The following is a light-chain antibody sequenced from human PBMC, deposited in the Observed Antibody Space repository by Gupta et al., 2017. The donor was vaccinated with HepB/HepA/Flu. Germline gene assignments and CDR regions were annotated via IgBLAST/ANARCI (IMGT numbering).Light chain of an antibody. CDR1: QSLSGNL. CDR3: HQYGASPRT. J-gene: IGKJ1*01. Sequence: EIVLTQSPGTLSLSPGERATLSCRASQSLSGNLLAWYQKKPGRAPRLLIYGAASRANGIPDRFTGSGCGTDFTLTINRLVPEDFAVFFCHQYGASPRTFGQGTKVEIK. CDR2: GAA. V-gene: IGKV3-20*01.